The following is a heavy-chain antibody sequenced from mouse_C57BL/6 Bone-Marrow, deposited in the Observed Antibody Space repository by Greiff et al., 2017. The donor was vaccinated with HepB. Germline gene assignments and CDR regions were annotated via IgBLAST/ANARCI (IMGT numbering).Heavy chain of an antibody. Sequence: QVQLQQPGAELVRPGSSVKLSCKASGYTFTSYWMHWVKQRPIQGLEWIGNIDPSDSETHYNQKFKDKATLTVDKSSSTAYMQLSSLTSEDSAVYYCARYPLLRYPYYFDYWGQGTTLTVSS. D-gene: IGHD1-1*01. J-gene: IGHJ2*01. CDR2: IDPSDSET. CDR1: GYTFTSYW. V-gene: IGHV1-52*01. CDR3: ARYPLLRYPYYFDY.